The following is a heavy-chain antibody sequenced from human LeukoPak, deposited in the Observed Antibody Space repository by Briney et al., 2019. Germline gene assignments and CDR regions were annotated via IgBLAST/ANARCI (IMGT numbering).Heavy chain of an antibody. CDR3: ARGRDFGVATSPGYYYYYMDV. CDR1: GGTFSSYA. J-gene: IGHJ6*03. CDR2: IIPIFGTA. Sequence: ASVKVSCKASGGTFSSYAISWVRQAPGQGLEWMGGIIPIFGTANYAQKFQGRVTITTDESTSTAYMELSSLRSEDTAVYYCARGRDFGVATSPGYYYYYMDVWGKGTTVTVSS. V-gene: IGHV1-69*05. D-gene: IGHD3-3*01.